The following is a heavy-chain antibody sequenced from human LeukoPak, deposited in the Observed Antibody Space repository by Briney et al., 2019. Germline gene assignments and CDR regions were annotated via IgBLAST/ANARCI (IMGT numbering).Heavy chain of an antibody. D-gene: IGHD3-3*01. CDR1: GYTFTDYH. CDR2: INPNTGGT. Sequence: ASVTVSCKASGYTFTDYHLHWVRQAPGQGLEWMGWINPNTGGTNYAQRLQGRVTMTRDTSITTAYMELSRLRSDDTAVYYCARDIRPRVESFDYWGQGTLITVPS. J-gene: IGHJ4*02. V-gene: IGHV1-2*02. CDR3: ARDIRPRVESFDY.